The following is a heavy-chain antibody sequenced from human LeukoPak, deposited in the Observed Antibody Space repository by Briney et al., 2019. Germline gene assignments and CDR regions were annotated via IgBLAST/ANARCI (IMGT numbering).Heavy chain of an antibody. CDR1: GFTFSSYG. V-gene: IGHV3-21*01. J-gene: IGHJ4*02. CDR3: VRDGGRLNFGNGASFDY. Sequence: GGSLRLSCAASGFTFSSYGMNWVRQAPGKGLEWVSYISSSGSKIYYADSVKGRFTISRDNAKNTLYLQMNSLRAEDTAMYYCVRDGGRLNFGNGASFDYWGQGTLVTVSS. D-gene: IGHD3-10*01. CDR2: ISSSGSKI.